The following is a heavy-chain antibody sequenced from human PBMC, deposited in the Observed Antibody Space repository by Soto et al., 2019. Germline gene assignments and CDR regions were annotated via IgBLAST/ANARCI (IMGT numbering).Heavy chain of an antibody. CDR1: GYTFTGYF. D-gene: IGHD3-3*01. J-gene: IGHJ5*02. CDR3: ARGGGTILAPLP. V-gene: IGHV1-2*02. CDR2: INPNSGAT. Sequence: SVKICCKSSGYTFTGYFIHWLRQAPGQGLEWMGWINPNSGATKYAQKFQGRVTMTRDTSISKAYMELTLLRSDDTAIYYCARGGGTILAPLPWGEGTLVTVYS.